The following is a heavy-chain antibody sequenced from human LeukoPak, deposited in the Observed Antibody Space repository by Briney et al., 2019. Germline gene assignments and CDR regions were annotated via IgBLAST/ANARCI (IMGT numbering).Heavy chain of an antibody. CDR1: GGSFSDYS. J-gene: IGHJ6*02. V-gene: IGHV4-34*01. Sequence: PSGTLSLTCAVYGGSFSDYSWSWIRQPPGKGLEWIGEINHTGSTNYNPSLKSRVSISVDTSKNQFSLKLSSVTAADTAVYYCARNIAAPQGMDVWGQGTTVTVSS. CDR2: INHTGST. CDR3: ARNIAAPQGMDV. D-gene: IGHD6-13*01.